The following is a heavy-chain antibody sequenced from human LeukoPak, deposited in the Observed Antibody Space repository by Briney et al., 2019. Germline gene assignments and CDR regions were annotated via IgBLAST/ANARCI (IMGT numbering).Heavy chain of an antibody. CDR1: GFTFSSYW. CDR3: ARDRRCSSTSCYYFDY. CDR2: IKQGGSEK. J-gene: IGHJ4*02. V-gene: IGHV3-7*04. D-gene: IGHD2-2*01. Sequence: GGSLRLSCAASGFTFSSYWMTWVRQASGKGLEWVANIKQGGSEKYYVDSVKGRFTISRDNAKNSLYLQMNSLRAEDTAVYYCARDRRCSSTSCYYFDYWGQGTLVTVSS.